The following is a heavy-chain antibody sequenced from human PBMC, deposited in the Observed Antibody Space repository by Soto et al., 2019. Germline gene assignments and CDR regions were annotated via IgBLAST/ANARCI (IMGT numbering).Heavy chain of an antibody. CDR1: GFTFSSYA. V-gene: IGHV3-23*01. CDR2: ISGSGGST. J-gene: IGHJ4*02. Sequence: GGSLRLSCAASGFTFSSYAMSWVRQAPGKGLEWVSAISGSGGSTYYADSVKGRFTISRDNSKNTLYLQMNSLRAEDTAVYYCASLGGGHIVVVPAATHFDYWGQGTLVTVSS. CDR3: ASLGGGHIVVVPAATHFDY. D-gene: IGHD2-2*01.